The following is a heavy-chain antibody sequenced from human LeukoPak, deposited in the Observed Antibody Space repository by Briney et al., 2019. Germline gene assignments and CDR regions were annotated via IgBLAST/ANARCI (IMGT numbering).Heavy chain of an antibody. V-gene: IGHV3-53*01. Sequence: GGSLRLFCAASGFTVSSNYMSWVRQAPGKGLEWVSVIYRGGSTYYADSVKGRFTISRDNSKNTLYLQMNSLRAEDTAVYYCGGRSSDSSSWSAFDIWGQGTMVTVSS. CDR3: GGRSSDSSSWSAFDI. D-gene: IGHD6-13*01. CDR2: IYRGGST. CDR1: GFTVSSNY. J-gene: IGHJ3*02.